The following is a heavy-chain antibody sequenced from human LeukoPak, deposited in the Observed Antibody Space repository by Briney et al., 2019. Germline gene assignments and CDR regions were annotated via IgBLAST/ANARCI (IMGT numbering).Heavy chain of an antibody. J-gene: IGHJ3*02. CDR2: IIPIFGTA. D-gene: IGHD1-14*01. CDR1: GGTFRSYG. V-gene: IGHV1-69*13. CDR3: ARRALPGAFDI. Sequence: ASVKVSCKASGGTFRSYGFSWVRQAPGQGLEWMGGIIPIFGTANYAQKFQGRVTITADESTSTAYMELSSLRSEDTAVYYCARRALPGAFDIWGQGTMVTVSS.